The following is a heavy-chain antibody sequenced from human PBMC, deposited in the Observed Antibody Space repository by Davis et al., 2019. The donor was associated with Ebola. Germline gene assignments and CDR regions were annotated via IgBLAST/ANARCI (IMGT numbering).Heavy chain of an antibody. CDR2: ISRSSSTI. V-gene: IGHV3-48*02. Sequence: GESLKISCAASGFTFSSYSMNWVRQAPGKGLEWVSYISRSSSTIYYAGSVKGRFTISRDNAKNSLYLQMNSLRDEDTAVYYCAKDLGAMDWFDPWGQGTLVTVSS. CDR1: GFTFSSYS. CDR3: AKDLGAMDWFDP. D-gene: IGHD1-26*01. J-gene: IGHJ5*02.